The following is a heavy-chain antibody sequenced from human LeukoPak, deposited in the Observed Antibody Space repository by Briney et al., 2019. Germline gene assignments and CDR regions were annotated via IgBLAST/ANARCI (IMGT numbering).Heavy chain of an antibody. Sequence: PGGSLRLSCAASGFTFSSYGMHWVRQAPGKGLEWVAVISYDGSNKYYADSVKGRFTISRDNSKNTLYLQMNSLRAEDTAVYYCARDQQAGYSYGRAGGYWGQGTLVTVSS. V-gene: IGHV3-30*19. J-gene: IGHJ4*02. CDR3: ARDQQAGYSYGRAGGY. CDR1: GFTFSSYG. D-gene: IGHD5-18*01. CDR2: ISYDGSNK.